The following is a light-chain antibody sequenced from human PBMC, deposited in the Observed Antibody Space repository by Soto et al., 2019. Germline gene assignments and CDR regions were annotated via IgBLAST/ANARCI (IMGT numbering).Light chain of an antibody. Sequence: QSALTQPASVSGSPGQSITISCTGTSSDVGGYNHVSWYQQHPGKAPKLMIYDVSNRPSGVSNRFSGSKSGNTASLTISGLQAEYEADYYCSSYTSSYVVFGGGTKLTVL. CDR1: SSDVGGYNH. CDR2: DVS. CDR3: SSYTSSYVV. V-gene: IGLV2-14*01. J-gene: IGLJ2*01.